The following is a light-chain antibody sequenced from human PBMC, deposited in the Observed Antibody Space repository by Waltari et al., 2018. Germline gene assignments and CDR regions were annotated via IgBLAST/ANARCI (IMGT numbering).Light chain of an antibody. Sequence: LTQSPATLSLSPGERATLSCRASQSVSSYVAWYQQKPGQAPRLLIYDASNRATGIPARFSGRGSGTDFTLTISSLEPEDFAVYYCQQRSNWPPLSTFGPGTKVDIK. J-gene: IGKJ3*01. CDR2: DAS. CDR1: QSVSSY. CDR3: QQRSNWPPLST. V-gene: IGKV3-11*01.